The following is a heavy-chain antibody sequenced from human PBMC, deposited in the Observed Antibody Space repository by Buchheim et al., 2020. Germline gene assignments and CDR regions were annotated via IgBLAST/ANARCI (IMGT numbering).Heavy chain of an antibody. CDR3: AKGLLLYADYYYYYMDV. J-gene: IGHJ6*03. D-gene: IGHD2-2*02. Sequence: QVQLVESGGGVVQPGRSLRLSCVASGFDFSTYGMHWVRQAPGKGLEWVAVISYDGSNKYYADSVKGRFTISRDNSKNTLYLQMNSLRAEDTAVYYCAKGLLLYADYYYYYMDVWGKGTT. CDR1: GFDFSTYG. CDR2: ISYDGSNK. V-gene: IGHV3-30*18.